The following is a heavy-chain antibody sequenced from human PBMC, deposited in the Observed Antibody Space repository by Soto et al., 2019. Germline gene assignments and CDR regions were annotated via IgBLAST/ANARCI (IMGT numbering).Heavy chain of an antibody. CDR3: ARLSLEDIVVVVAAAWFDP. J-gene: IGHJ5*02. V-gene: IGHV5-51*01. CDR1: GYSFTKYW. D-gene: IGHD2-15*01. Sequence: PGESLKISCKGSGYSFTKYWIGWVRQMPGKGLEWMGIIYPGDSDTRYSPSFQGQVTISADKSISTAYLQWSSLKASDTAMYYCARLSLEDIVVVVAAAWFDPWGQGTLVTVSS. CDR2: IYPGDSDT.